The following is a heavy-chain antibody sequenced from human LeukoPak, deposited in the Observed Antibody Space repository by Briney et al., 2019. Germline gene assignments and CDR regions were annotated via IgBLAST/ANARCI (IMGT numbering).Heavy chain of an antibody. V-gene: IGHV4-61*02. CDR2: IYTSGST. D-gene: IGHD3-3*01. CDR1: GGSISSGSYY. Sequence: SETLSLTCTVSGGSISSGSYYWSWIRQPAGKGLEWIGRIYTSGSTNYNPSLKSRVTISVDTSKNQFSLKLSSVTAADTAVYYCARETSVLRFLEWLSYEYWGQGTLVTVSS. J-gene: IGHJ4*02. CDR3: ARETSVLRFLEWLSYEY.